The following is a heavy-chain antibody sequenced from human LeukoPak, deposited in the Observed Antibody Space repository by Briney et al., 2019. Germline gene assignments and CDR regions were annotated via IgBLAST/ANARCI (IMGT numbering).Heavy chain of an antibody. CDR3: AKADPRGSFLGYYFDC. V-gene: IGHV3-23*01. Sequence: PGGSLRLSCAASGFTFSSYAMHWVRQAPGKGLEWVSAISGSGGSTYYADSVKGRFTISRDNSKNTLYLQMNSLRAEDTAVYYCAKADPRGSFLGYYFDCWGQGTLVTVSS. CDR2: ISGSGGST. D-gene: IGHD1-26*01. CDR1: GFTFSSYA. J-gene: IGHJ4*02.